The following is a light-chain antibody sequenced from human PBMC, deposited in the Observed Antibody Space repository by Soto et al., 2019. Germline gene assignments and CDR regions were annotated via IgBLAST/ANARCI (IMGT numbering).Light chain of an antibody. CDR2: YDN. Sequence: SYELTQSPSVSVAPGKTARITCGGNNIGRKTVHWYQQKPGQAPVLVIYYDNDRPSGIPERLSGSNSGNAATLTISRVEAGDEADYYCQVWDSGRDQWVFGGGTKLTVL. CDR3: QVWDSGRDQWV. CDR1: NIGRKT. V-gene: IGLV3-21*04. J-gene: IGLJ3*02.